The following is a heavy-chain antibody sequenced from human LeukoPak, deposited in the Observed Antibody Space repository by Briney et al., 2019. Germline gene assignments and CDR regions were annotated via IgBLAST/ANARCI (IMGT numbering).Heavy chain of an antibody. Sequence: GGSLRLSCAASAFSFSDYNMNWVRQAPGKGLEWVSSITSSGSYIYYADSVKGRFTISRDNAKNSLYLQLNSLRAEDTAVYYCARAGNTRFDYWGQGTLVTVSS. CDR2: ITSSGSYI. V-gene: IGHV3-21*01. CDR1: AFSFSDYN. D-gene: IGHD2/OR15-2a*01. CDR3: ARAGNTRFDY. J-gene: IGHJ4*02.